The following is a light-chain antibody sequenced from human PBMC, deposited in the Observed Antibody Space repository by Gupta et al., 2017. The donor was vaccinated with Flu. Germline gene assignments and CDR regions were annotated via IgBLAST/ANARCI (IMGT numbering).Light chain of an antibody. CDR2: DTS. CDR3: LLSYSGARVV. Sequence: QPVVTQEPSLTVSPGGTVTLPCGSSTGAVTSGHYPYWFQQKPGQAPRTLIYDTSNKHSWTPARFSGSLLGGKAALTLSGAQREDEAEYYGLLSYSGARVVFGGGTKLTVL. CDR1: TGAVTSGHY. V-gene: IGLV7-46*01. J-gene: IGLJ2*01.